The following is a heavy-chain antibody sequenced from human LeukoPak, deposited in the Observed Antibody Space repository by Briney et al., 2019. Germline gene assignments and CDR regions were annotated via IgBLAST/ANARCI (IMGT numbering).Heavy chain of an antibody. CDR3: ARDYIAAAGPSNPNWFDP. D-gene: IGHD6-13*01. CDR1: GFTFSDYY. Sequence: GGSLRLSCAASGFTFSDYYMSWIRQAPGKGLEWVSYISSSGSTIYYADSVKGRFTISRDNAKNSLYLQMNSLRAEDTAVYYCARDYIAAAGPSNPNWFDPWGQGTLVTVSS. J-gene: IGHJ5*02. CDR2: ISSSGSTI. V-gene: IGHV3-11*01.